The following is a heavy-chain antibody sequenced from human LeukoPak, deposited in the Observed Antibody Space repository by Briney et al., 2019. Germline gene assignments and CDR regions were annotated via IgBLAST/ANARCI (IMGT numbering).Heavy chain of an antibody. Sequence: GGSLRLSCAASGFTFSSYWMHWVRHAPGKGLVWVSHIKSDASYTNYADSVKGRFTISRDNSKNTLYLQMNSLRAEDTAVYYCARRAGAYSHPYDYWGQGTLVTVSS. V-gene: IGHV3-74*01. J-gene: IGHJ4*02. CDR1: GFTFSSYW. CDR3: ARRAGAYSHPYDY. CDR2: IKSDASYT. D-gene: IGHD4/OR15-4a*01.